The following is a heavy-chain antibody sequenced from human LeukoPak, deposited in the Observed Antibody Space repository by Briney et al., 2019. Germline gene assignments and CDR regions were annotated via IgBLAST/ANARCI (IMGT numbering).Heavy chain of an antibody. CDR2: FRSKANSYAT. D-gene: IGHD3-16*01. CDR1: RFTFCFPA. J-gene: IGHJ6*02. CDR3: TSYGAEYYYYGMDV. V-gene: IGHV3-73*01. Sequence: GASFRIYCAASRFTFCFPANQLGGHGSGTVLARVGPFRSKANSYATAYAASVKGRFTISRDDSKNTAYLQMNSLKTEDTAVYYCTSYGAEYYYYGMDVWGQGTTVTVSS.